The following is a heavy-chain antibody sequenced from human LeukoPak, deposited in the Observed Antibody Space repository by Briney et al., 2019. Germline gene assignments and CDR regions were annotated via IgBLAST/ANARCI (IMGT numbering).Heavy chain of an antibody. CDR2: ISSSSSTI. J-gene: IGHJ4*02. Sequence: GGSLRLSCVASGFIFSSYSMIWVRQAPGKALEWVSYISSSSSTIYYADSVKGRFTISRDNAKNSLYLQMNSLRDEDTAVYYCARVLPRYSSRSFAFDYWGQGTLVTVSS. CDR3: ARVLPRYSSRSFAFDY. D-gene: IGHD6-13*01. CDR1: GFIFSSYS. V-gene: IGHV3-48*02.